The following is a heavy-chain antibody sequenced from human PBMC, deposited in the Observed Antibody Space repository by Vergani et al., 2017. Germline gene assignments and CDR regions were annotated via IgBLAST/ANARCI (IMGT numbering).Heavy chain of an antibody. V-gene: IGHV4-30-2*01. CDR1: GGSISSGGYS. D-gene: IGHD3-22*01. CDR3: ARSYDSSGPYYFDY. J-gene: IGHJ4*02. Sequence: QLQLQESGSGLVKPSQTLSLTCAVSGGSISSGGYSWSWIRQPPGKGLEWIGYIYHSGSTYYNPSLKSRVTISVDRSKNQFSLKLSSVTAADTAVYYCARSYDSSGPYYFDYWGQGTLVTVSS. CDR2: IYHSGST.